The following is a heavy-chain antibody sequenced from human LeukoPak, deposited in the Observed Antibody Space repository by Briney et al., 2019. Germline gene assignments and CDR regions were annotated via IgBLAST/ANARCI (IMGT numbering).Heavy chain of an antibody. D-gene: IGHD3-22*01. CDR2: ISSSSSYI. CDR3: ARDRGYYDSSGFDY. J-gene: IGHJ4*02. V-gene: IGHV3-21*01. Sequence: PGGSLRLSCAASGFTFSSYEMNWVRQAPGKRLEWVSSISSSSSYIYYVDSVKGRFTLSRDNAQNSLYLQMNSLRAEDTAVYYCARDRGYYDSSGFDYWGRGTLVTVSS. CDR1: GFTFSSYE.